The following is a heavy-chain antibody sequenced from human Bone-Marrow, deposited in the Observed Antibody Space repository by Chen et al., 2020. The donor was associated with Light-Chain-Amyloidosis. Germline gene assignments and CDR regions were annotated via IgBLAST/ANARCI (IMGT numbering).Heavy chain of an antibody. CDR1: GFAFSSYA. D-gene: IGHD3-9*01. Sequence: EVQLVESGGGLLQRGGSLRLSCAASGFAFSSYAMSWVRQAPGKGLGGVSTISGSGGSRYYGDSVKGRLTISRDNSKNALFLQMNSLRAEDTAVYYCAKDISYDDILPGYPADAFDIWGQGTMVTVSS. CDR3: AKDISYDDILPGYPADAFDI. V-gene: IGHV3-23*04. CDR2: ISGSGGSR. J-gene: IGHJ3*02.